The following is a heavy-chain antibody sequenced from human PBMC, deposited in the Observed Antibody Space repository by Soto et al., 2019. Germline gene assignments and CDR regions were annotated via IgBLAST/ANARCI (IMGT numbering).Heavy chain of an antibody. D-gene: IGHD6-13*01. CDR2: LSGSGDTT. V-gene: IGHV3-23*01. CDR1: GFTFSTYA. CDR3: AKDRTAHSTSWYYFDY. J-gene: IGHJ4*02. Sequence: GGSLRLSCAASGFTFSTYAMSWVRQAPGKGLEWVSALSGSGDTTYYADSVRGRFTISRDNSKNTLYLQMNSLRAEDTAVYSCAKDRTAHSTSWYYFDYWGQGTLVTVSS.